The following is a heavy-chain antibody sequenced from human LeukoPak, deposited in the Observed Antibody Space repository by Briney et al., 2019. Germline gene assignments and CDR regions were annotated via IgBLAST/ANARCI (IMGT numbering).Heavy chain of an antibody. CDR2: IKQDGSEK. V-gene: IGHV3-7*01. J-gene: IGHJ4*02. CDR3: ARAAY. CDR1: GFTFSGHW. Sequence: GGSLRLSCAASGFTFSGHWMSWVRQAPGKGLEWVAKIKQDGSEKYYVDSVKGRFTISRDNAKNSLYLQMNSLRADDTAVYYCARAAYWGQGTLVTASS.